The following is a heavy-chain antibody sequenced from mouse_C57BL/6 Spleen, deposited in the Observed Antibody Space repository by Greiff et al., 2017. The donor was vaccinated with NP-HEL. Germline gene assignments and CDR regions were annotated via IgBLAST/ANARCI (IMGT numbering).Heavy chain of an antibody. Sequence: VQLQESGPELVKPGASVKISCKASGYAFSSSWMNWVKQRPGKGLEWIGRIYPGDGDTNYNGKFKGKATLTADKSSSTAYMQLSSLTSEDSAVYFCARDWDGAFDYWGQGTTLTVSS. D-gene: IGHD4-1*01. CDR3: ARDWDGAFDY. J-gene: IGHJ2*01. CDR2: IYPGDGDT. V-gene: IGHV1-82*01. CDR1: GYAFSSSW.